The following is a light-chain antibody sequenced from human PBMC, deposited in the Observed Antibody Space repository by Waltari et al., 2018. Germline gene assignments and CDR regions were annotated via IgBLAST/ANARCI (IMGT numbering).Light chain of an antibody. Sequence: EIVLTQSPGTLSLSPGERAPPSCWASQSVGGTLAWYQQKPGQAPRLLIYGASSRATGIPDRFSGSGSGTVFSLSISRLEPEDSAVYYCQHYVRLPVTFGQGTKVEIK. CDR2: GAS. J-gene: IGKJ1*01. CDR3: QHYVRLPVT. V-gene: IGKV3-20*01. CDR1: QSVGGT.